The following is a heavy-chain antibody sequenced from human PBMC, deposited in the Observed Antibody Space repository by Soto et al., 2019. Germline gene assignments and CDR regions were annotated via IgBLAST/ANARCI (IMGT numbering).Heavy chain of an antibody. Sequence: GGSLRLSCSVSGFTFSSYAMSWVRQAPGKGLAWVSAISGSGGSTYYADSVKGRFTISRDNSKNTLYLQMNSLRAEDTAVYYCAKGGWFWQYDYWGKVTRVTSSS. CDR2: ISGSGGST. D-gene: IGHD6-19*01. CDR3: AKGGWFWQYDY. CDR1: GFTFSSYA. J-gene: IGHJ4*02. V-gene: IGHV3-23*01.